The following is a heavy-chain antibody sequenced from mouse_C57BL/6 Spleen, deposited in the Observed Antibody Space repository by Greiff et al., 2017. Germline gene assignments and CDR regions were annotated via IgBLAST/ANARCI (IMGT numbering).Heavy chain of an antibody. D-gene: IGHD1-1*01. CDR1: GYAFSSSW. J-gene: IGHJ1*03. CDR2: IYPGDGDT. Sequence: QVQLKESGPELVKPGASVKISCKASGYAFSSSWMNWVKQRPGKGLEWIGRIYPGDGDTNYNGKFKGKATLTADKSSSTAYMQLSSLTSEDSAVYFCASSSITTVDDWGKGTTVTVSS. CDR3: ASSSITTVDD. V-gene: IGHV1-82*01.